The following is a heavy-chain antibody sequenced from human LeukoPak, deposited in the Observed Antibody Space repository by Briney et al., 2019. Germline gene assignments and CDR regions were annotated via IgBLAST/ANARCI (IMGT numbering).Heavy chain of an antibody. D-gene: IGHD2-2*01. V-gene: IGHV3-21*01. CDR2: ISSSSSYI. CDR1: GFTFSSYS. CDR3: ARASTGVPAASY. J-gene: IGHJ4*02. Sequence: PGGSLRLSCAASGFTFSSYSMNWVRQAPGEGLEWVSSISSSSSYIYYADSVKGRFTISRDNAKNSLYLQMNSLRAEDTAVYYCARASTGVPAASYWGQGTPVTVSS.